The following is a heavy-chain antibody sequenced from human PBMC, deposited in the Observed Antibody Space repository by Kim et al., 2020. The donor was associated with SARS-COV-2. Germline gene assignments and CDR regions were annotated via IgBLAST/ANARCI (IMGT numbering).Heavy chain of an antibody. D-gene: IGHD4-17*01. Sequence: ASVKVSCKASGYTFTSYAMNWVRQAPGQGLEWMGWINTNTGNPTYAQGFTGRFVFSLDTSVSTAYLQISSLKAEDTAVYYCARDQRGDYGDYGWFDPWGQGTLVTVSS. V-gene: IGHV7-4-1*02. J-gene: IGHJ5*02. CDR2: INTNTGNP. CDR3: ARDQRGDYGDYGWFDP. CDR1: GYTFTSYA.